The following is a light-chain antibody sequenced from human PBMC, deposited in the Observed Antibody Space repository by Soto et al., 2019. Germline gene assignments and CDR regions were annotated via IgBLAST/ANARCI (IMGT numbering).Light chain of an antibody. J-gene: IGKJ2*01. Sequence: EVVLTQSPANLSVSPGDRATLSCRASQSVSRNLAWYQQKPGQAPRLLIYGASTRATGVPARFSGSGSATEFTLSISSLQSEDVAVYYCQQYGDWPPDTFGQGTKLEI. CDR1: QSVSRN. CDR2: GAS. V-gene: IGKV3-15*01. CDR3: QQYGDWPPDT.